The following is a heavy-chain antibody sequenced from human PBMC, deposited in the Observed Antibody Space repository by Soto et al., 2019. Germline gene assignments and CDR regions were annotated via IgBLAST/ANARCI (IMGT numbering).Heavy chain of an antibody. V-gene: IGHV1-2*04. Sequence: QVQLVQSGAEVKKPGASVKVSCKASGYTFTGYYMHWVRQAPGQGLERMGWINPNSGGTNYAQKFQGWVTMTRDTSISTAYMEPSRLRSDDTAVYYCARGTGTRRRYGVPIRNWFDPWGQGTLVTVSS. CDR3: ARGTGTRRRYGVPIRNWFDP. D-gene: IGHD1-7*01. CDR2: INPNSGGT. CDR1: GYTFTGYY. J-gene: IGHJ5*02.